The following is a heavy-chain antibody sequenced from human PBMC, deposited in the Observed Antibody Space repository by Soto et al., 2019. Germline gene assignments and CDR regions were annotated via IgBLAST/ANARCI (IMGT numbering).Heavy chain of an antibody. CDR1: GYTFTSYG. J-gene: IGHJ5*02. D-gene: IGHD3-3*01. CDR2: ISAYNGNT. CDR3: AILITIFGVANNRLVP. V-gene: IGHV1-18*01. Sequence: ASVKVSCKASGYTFTSYGISWVRQAPGQGLEWMGWISAYNGNTNYAQKLQGRVTMTTDTSTSTAYMELRSLRSDDTAVYYCAILITIFGVANNRLVPWGQVTLVTFSS.